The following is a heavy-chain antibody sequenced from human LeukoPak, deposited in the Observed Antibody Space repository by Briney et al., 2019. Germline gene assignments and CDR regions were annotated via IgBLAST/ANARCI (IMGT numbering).Heavy chain of an antibody. J-gene: IGHJ4*02. Sequence: ASVKVSCKPSGYSFTGYYMHWVRQAPGQGLEWMGWINPNSGGTNYAQKFQDRVTTTRDTSISTAYMELSRLRSDDTAVYYCARDLEVRGVLYYFDYWGQGTLVTVSS. CDR3: ARDLEVRGVLYYFDY. CDR1: GYSFTGYY. V-gene: IGHV1-2*02. D-gene: IGHD3-10*01. CDR2: INPNSGGT.